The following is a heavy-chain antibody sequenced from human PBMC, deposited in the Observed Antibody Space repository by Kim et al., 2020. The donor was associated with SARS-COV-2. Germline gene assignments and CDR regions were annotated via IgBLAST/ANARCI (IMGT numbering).Heavy chain of an antibody. J-gene: IGHJ6*02. CDR2: VRTETYRATT. V-gene: IGHV3-49*03. CDR1: GFTFDDYA. Sequence: GGSLRLSCSASGFTFDDYALTWYRQAPGQRLEWVGVVRTETYRATTRYAACVEGRFTISRDDANSIAYLQMDSLKIEDTAVYYCARDRSSSVVADVWGQGTTVTVSS. CDR3: ARDRSSSVVADV. D-gene: IGHD2-15*01.